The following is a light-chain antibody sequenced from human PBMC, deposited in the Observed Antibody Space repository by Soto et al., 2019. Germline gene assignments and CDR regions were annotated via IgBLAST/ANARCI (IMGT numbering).Light chain of an antibody. CDR2: AAS. J-gene: IGKJ3*01. Sequence: AIRMTQSPSSLSASTGDRVTITCRASQGISSYLACYQQKPGKAPKLLIYAASTLQSGVPSRFSGSGSGTDFTLTISCLQSEDFETYYCQQYYSYLPFGPGTKVDIK. CDR1: QGISSY. CDR3: QQYYSYLP. V-gene: IGKV1-8*01.